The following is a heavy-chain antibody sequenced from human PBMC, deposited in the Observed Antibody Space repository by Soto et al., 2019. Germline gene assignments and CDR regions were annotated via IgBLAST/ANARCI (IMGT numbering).Heavy chain of an antibody. Sequence: SETLSIIRTSLCGSIRSHYRNWSRQPPGKGLKQIGYIYYSGSTNYNPSIKSRVTISVDTSKNQFSLKLSSVTAADTAVYYCARASWALEKGSGYAYYYYGMDVWGQGTTVTVSS. V-gene: IGHV4-59*11. CDR1: CGSIRSHY. D-gene: IGHD3-3*01. CDR3: ARASWALEKGSGYAYYYYGMDV. CDR2: IYYSGST. J-gene: IGHJ6*02.